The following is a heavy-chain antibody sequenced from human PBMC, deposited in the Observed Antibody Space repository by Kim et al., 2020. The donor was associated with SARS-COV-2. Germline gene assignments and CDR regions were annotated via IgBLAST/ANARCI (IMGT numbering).Heavy chain of an antibody. CDR3: ARGPRITMIVVVKGWFDP. CDR2: INHSGST. Sequence: SETLSLTCAVYGGSFSGYYWSWIRQPPGKGLEWIGEINHSGSTNYNPSLKSRVTISVDTSKNQFSLKLSSVTAADTAVYYCARGPRITMIVVVKGWFDPWGQGTLVTVSS. V-gene: IGHV4-34*01. D-gene: IGHD3-22*01. J-gene: IGHJ5*02. CDR1: GGSFSGYY.